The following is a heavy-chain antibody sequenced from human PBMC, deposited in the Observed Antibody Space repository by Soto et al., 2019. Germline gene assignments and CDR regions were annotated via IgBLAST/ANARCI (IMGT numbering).Heavy chain of an antibody. CDR1: GYTFTGHW. CDR3: TRRTGYDSSLDY. J-gene: IGHJ4*02. V-gene: IGHV5-10-1*01. CDR2: IDPSDSYT. D-gene: IGHD5-12*01. Sequence: PGESLKISCQGSGYTFTGHWISWVRQMPGKGLEWMGRIDPSDSYTDYSPTVQGHVTMSADKSINTAYLQWSSLQASDTAVYYCTRRTGYDSSLDYWGQGTLVTVSS.